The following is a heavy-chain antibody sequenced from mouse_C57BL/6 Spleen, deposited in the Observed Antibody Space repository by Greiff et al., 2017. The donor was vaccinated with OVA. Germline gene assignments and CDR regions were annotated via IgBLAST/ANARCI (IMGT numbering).Heavy chain of an antibody. CDR2: IDPSDSYT. Sequence: QVQLQQPGAELVKPGASVKLSCKASGYTFTSYWMQWVKQRPGQGLEWIGEIDPSDSYTNYNQKFKGKATLTVDTSSSTAYMQLSSLTSEDSAVYYCARWAYGSSWFAYWGQGTLVTVSA. CDR3: ARWAYGSSWFAY. CDR1: GYTFTSYW. J-gene: IGHJ3*01. V-gene: IGHV1-50*01. D-gene: IGHD1-1*01.